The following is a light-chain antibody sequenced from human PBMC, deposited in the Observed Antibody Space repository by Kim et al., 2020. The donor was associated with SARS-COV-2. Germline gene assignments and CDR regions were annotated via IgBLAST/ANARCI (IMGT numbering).Light chain of an antibody. CDR3: QQSYSTPGFT. CDR1: QSISSY. V-gene: IGKV1-39*01. CDR2: AAS. J-gene: IGKJ3*01. Sequence: SVGDRVTITCRASQSISSYFNWYQQKPGKAPKLLIYAASSLQSGVPSRFSGSGSGTDFTLTISSLQPEDFATYYCQQSYSTPGFTFGPGTKVDIK.